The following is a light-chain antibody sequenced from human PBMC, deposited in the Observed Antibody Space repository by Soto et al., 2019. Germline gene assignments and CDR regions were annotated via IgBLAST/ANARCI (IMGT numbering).Light chain of an antibody. CDR3: QQDNNWPLT. V-gene: IGKV3-15*01. CDR2: GAS. CDR1: QSVSSN. Sequence: EIVMTQSPATLSVSPGERATLSCRASQSVSSNLACYQQKPGQAPRLLIYGASTRATSIPARFSGSGAGTEFTLTISSLQSEDFAVYYCQQDNNWPLTFGQGTKVEIK. J-gene: IGKJ1*01.